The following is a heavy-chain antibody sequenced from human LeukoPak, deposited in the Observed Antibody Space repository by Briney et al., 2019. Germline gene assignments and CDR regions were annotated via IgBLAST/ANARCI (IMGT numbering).Heavy chain of an antibody. CDR3: ARELLGYCSSTSCPSDY. Sequence: SCKASGGTFSSYSMNWVRQAPGKGLEWVSSISSSSSYIYYADSVKGRFTISRDNAKNSLYLQMNSLRAEDTAVYYCARELLGYCSSTSCPSDYWGQGTLVTVSS. V-gene: IGHV3-21*01. J-gene: IGHJ4*02. CDR1: GGTFSSYS. CDR2: ISSSSSYI. D-gene: IGHD2-2*01.